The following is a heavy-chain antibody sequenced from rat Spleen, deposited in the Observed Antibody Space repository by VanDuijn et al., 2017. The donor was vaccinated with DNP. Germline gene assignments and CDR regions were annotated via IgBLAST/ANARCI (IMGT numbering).Heavy chain of an antibody. J-gene: IGHJ2*01. CDR2: ITNTGGST. D-gene: IGHD1-12*02. V-gene: IGHV5S13*01. CDR1: GFTFSNYG. CDR3: TRRWGY. Sequence: EVQLVESGGGLVQPGRSLKLSCTASGFTFSNYGMAWVRQAPTKGLEWVASITNTGGSTYYPDSVKGRFTISRDNAKRTLYLQVNSLRSEDTATYDCTRRWGYWGQGVMVTVSS.